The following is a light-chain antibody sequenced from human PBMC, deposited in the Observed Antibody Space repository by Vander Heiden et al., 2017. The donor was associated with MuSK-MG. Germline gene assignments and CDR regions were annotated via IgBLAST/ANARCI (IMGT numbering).Light chain of an antibody. J-gene: IGKJ2*01. CDR1: QSISSY. CDR2: AAS. V-gene: IGKV1-39*01. CDR3: QRSDSTPPYT. Sequence: DIQMTQSPSSLSASVGDRVTITCRASQSISSYLNWYQQKPVKAPKLLIYAASSLQSVAPSRFTGTGYRTDFTLTISSRQPVDFAPYYCQRSDSTPPYTFGQGTKLEIK.